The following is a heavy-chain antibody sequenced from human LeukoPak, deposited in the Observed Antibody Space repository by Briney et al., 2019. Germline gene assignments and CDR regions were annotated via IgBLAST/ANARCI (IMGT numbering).Heavy chain of an antibody. J-gene: IGHJ4*02. CDR3: LFMAIVATYQDY. Sequence: ASVKVSCKASGGTFSSYAISWVRQAPGQGLEWMGRIIPIFGTANYAQKFQGRVTITTDESTSAAYMELSSLRSEDTAVYYCLFMAIVATYQDYWGQGTLVTVSS. CDR1: GGTFSSYA. V-gene: IGHV1-69*05. CDR2: IIPIFGTA. D-gene: IGHD5-12*01.